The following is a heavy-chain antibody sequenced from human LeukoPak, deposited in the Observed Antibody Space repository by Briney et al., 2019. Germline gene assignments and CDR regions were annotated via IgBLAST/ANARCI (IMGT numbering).Heavy chain of an antibody. Sequence: GESLKISCQVSGFIFTNYWIGWVRQMPGKGLESMGLIYPADSDTTYSPSFQGQVTISADRSISTVYLQWSSLKASDTAMYYCARQSRDGSKNRGYNFDYWGQGTLVTVSS. V-gene: IGHV5-51*01. CDR1: GFIFTNYW. J-gene: IGHJ4*02. CDR2: IYPADSDT. CDR3: ARQSRDGSKNRGYNFDY. D-gene: IGHD3-10*01.